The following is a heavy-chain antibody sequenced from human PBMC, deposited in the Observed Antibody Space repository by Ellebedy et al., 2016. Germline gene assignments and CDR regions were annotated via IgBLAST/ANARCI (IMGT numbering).Heavy chain of an antibody. CDR1: ELNLANYF. D-gene: IGHD4-17*01. CDR2: INGGGYIT. Sequence: GESLKISCTASELNLANYFMSWVRQAPGKGLEWVATINGGGYITSFADSVKGRFTISRDNSRDTLYLQMNSLRAEDTAVYYCYYGHYSASWGQGTLVTVSS. V-gene: IGHV3-23*01. CDR3: YYGHYSAS. J-gene: IGHJ4*02.